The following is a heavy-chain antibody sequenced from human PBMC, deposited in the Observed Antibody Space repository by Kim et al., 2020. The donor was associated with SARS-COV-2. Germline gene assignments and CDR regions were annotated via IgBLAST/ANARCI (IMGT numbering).Heavy chain of an antibody. Sequence: GGSLRLSCGASGFTFGDYYMNWIRQAPGKGLEWVSYIGTGGSPTFYADSVKGRFTVSRDNAKNSLYLQMNSLRAEDTALYYCTRERETKAFDVWGQGTMVTVSS. CDR1: GFTFGDYY. J-gene: IGHJ3*01. CDR3: TRERETKAFDV. CDR2: IGTGGSPT. V-gene: IGHV3-11*04. D-gene: IGHD1-26*01.